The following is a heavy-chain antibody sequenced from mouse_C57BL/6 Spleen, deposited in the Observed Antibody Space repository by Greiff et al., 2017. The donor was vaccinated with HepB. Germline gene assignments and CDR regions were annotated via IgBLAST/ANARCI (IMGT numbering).Heavy chain of an antibody. Sequence: VQLQQSGPELVKPGASVKISCKASGYTFTDYYMNWVKQSHGKSLEWIGDINPNNGGTSYNQKFKGKATLTVDKSSSTAYMELRSLTSEDSAVYYCARRGDDYYFDVWGTGTTVTVSS. J-gene: IGHJ1*03. CDR2: INPNNGGT. D-gene: IGHD2-4*01. V-gene: IGHV1-26*01. CDR1: GYTFTDYY. CDR3: ARRGDDYYFDV.